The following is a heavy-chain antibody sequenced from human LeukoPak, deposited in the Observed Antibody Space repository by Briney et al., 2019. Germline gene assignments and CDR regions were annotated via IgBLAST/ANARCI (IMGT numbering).Heavy chain of an antibody. CDR3: TRSPSLGGSYWGFDY. Sequence: GGSPRLSCAASGFTFSTYWMHWVRQAPGKGLVWVSRLSPDGSSSIYADSVKGRFTVSRDNAKNTLYLQMNSLRAEDTAVYYCTRSPSLGGSYWGFDYWGQGTQVTVSS. D-gene: IGHD1-26*01. V-gene: IGHV3-74*01. J-gene: IGHJ4*02. CDR2: LSPDGSSS. CDR1: GFTFSTYW.